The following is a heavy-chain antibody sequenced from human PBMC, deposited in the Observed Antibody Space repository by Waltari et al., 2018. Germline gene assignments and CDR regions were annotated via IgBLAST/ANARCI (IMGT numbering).Heavy chain of an antibody. V-gene: IGHV4-34*01. CDR2: INHSGST. D-gene: IGHD3-9*01. CDR1: GGSFSGYY. CDR3: ARAQLRYFDWFHHDAFDI. Sequence: QVQLQQWGAGLLKPSETLSLTCAVYGGSFSGYYWRWIRQPPGKGLEWIGEINHSGSTNYNPSLKSRVTISVDTSKNQFSLKLSSVTAADTAVYYCARAQLRYFDWFHHDAFDIWGQGTMVTVSS. J-gene: IGHJ3*02.